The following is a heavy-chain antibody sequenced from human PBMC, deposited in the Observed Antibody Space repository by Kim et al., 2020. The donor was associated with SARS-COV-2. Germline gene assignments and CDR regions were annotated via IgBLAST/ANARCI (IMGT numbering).Heavy chain of an antibody. CDR1: GYTFTSYG. CDR2: ISAYNGNT. D-gene: IGHD7-27*01. V-gene: IGHV1-18*01. Sequence: ASVKVSCKASGYTFTSYGISWVRQAPGQGLEWMGWISAYNGNTNYAQKLQGRVTMTTDTSTSTAYMELRSLRSDDTAVYYCARGEDWVLNWGSNLFDYWGQGTLVTVSS. J-gene: IGHJ4*02. CDR3: ARGEDWVLNWGSNLFDY.